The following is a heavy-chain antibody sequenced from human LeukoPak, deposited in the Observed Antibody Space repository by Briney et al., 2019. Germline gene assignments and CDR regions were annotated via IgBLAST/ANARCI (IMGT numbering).Heavy chain of an antibody. CDR1: GGSISSSNW. Sequence: SETLSLTCAVSGGSISSSNWWSWVRQPPGKGLEWIGEIYHSGSTNYNPSLKSRVTISVDTSKNQFSLKLSSVTAADTAVYYCARDPTAAGNYYYGMDVWGQGTTVTVSS. V-gene: IGHV4-4*02. CDR3: ARDPTAAGNYYYGMDV. CDR2: IYHSGST. J-gene: IGHJ6*02. D-gene: IGHD6-13*01.